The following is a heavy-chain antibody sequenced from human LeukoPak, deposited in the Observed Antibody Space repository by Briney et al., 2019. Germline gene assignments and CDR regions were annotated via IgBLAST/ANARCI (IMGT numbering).Heavy chain of an antibody. CDR2: INPNSGGT. CDR1: GYSFTGYY. CDR3: ARLGFCSGGICPDYFDY. J-gene: IGHJ4*02. Sequence: ASVKVSCKASGYSFTGYYMHWVRQAPGRGLEWMGWINPNSGGTKFAQKFQGRVTMTRDTSISTAYMDLSRLTSDDTAVYYCARLGFCSGGICPDYFDYWGQGTLVTVSS. V-gene: IGHV1-2*02. D-gene: IGHD2-15*01.